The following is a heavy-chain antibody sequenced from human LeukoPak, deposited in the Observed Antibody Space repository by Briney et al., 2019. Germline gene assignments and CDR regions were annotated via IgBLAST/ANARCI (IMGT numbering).Heavy chain of an antibody. CDR1: GGSISSYY. D-gene: IGHD1-26*01. CDR3: VRWVGRTYYYYGMDV. Sequence: SETLSLTCTVSGGSISSYYWSWIRQPPGKGLEWIGYIYYSGSTNYNPSLKSRVTISVDTSKNQFSLKLSSVTAADTAVYYCVRWVGRTYYYYGMDVWGQGTTVTVSS. J-gene: IGHJ6*02. V-gene: IGHV4-59*08. CDR2: IYYSGST.